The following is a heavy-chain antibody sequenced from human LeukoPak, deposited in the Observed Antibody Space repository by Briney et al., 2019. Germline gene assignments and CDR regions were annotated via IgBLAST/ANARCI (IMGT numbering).Heavy chain of an antibody. CDR1: GFTFSSYW. D-gene: IGHD2-21*01. V-gene: IGHV3-7*03. J-gene: IGHJ3*02. CDR2: IKQDGSEK. Sequence: GGSLRLSCAASGFTFSSYWMHWVHQAPGKGLEWVANIKQDGSEKYYVDSVKGRFSISRDNARNSLHLQMNSLRAEDTAVYYCARDCGILRIDCGDSLDIRGQGTMVTVSS. CDR3: ARDCGILRIDCGDSLDI.